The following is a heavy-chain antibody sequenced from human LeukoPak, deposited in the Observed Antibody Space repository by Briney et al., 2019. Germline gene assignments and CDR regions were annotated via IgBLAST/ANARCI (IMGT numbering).Heavy chain of an antibody. CDR2: ISSSGSTI. J-gene: IGHJ6*03. V-gene: IGHV3-11*01. D-gene: IGHD1-14*01. CDR3: ARSTGSRYYYMDV. CDR1: GFTFSDYY. Sequence: GGSLRLSCAASGFTFSDYYMSWIRQAPGKGLEWVSYISSSGSTIYYADSVKGRFTIPRDNAKNSLYLQMNGLRAEDTAVYYCARSTGSRYYYMDVWGKGTTVTVSS.